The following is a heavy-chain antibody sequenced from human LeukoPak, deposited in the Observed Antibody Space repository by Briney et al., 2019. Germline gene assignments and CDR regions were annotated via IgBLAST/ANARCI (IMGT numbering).Heavy chain of an antibody. V-gene: IGHV3-7*01. CDR1: GFTFSSYW. J-gene: IGHJ4*02. CDR3: ARELRTFDS. Sequence: GGSLRLSCAASGFTFSSYWTTWVRQAPGKGLEWVANIKHNGDELNYVDSVEDRFTISRDNAKNSLYLHMTSLRAEDTAVYYCARELRTFDSWGQGTLVTVSS. CDR2: IKHNGDEL. D-gene: IGHD3-16*01.